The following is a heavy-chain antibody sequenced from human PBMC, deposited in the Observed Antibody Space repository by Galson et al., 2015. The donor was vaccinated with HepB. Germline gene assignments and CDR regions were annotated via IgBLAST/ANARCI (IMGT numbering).Heavy chain of an antibody. CDR3: ARLFAGKVPDGSGSYYNHWYFDL. Sequence: QSGAEVKKPGESLRISCKGSGYSFTSYWISWVRQMPGKGLEWMGRIDPSDSYTNYSPSFQGHVTISADKSISTAYLQWSSLKASDTAMYYCARLFAGKVPDGSGSYYNHWYFDLWGRGTLVTVSS. V-gene: IGHV5-10-1*01. CDR2: IDPSDSYT. CDR1: GYSFTSYW. D-gene: IGHD3-10*01. J-gene: IGHJ2*01.